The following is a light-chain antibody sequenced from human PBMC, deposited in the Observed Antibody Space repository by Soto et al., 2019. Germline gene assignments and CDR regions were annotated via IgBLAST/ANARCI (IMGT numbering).Light chain of an antibody. CDR3: MKSTQLPPT. CDR1: QSLLHITGETF. CDR2: EVS. Sequence: DVLMTQTPLSLSVAPGQPASISCKSSQSLLHITGETFLFWYLQKPGQSPQLLIYEVSTRVSGVPDRFSGSGSGTDFTLEISRVETDDVGIYYCMKSTQLPPTCGQGTRLEIK. V-gene: IGKV2D-29*02. J-gene: IGKJ5*01.